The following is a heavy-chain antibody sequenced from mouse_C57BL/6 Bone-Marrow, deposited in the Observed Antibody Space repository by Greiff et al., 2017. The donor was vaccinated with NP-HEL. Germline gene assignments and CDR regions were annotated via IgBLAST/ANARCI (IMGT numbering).Heavy chain of an antibody. CDR1: GYAFTNYL. CDR3: ARLRGSLCY. V-gene: IGHV1-54*01. J-gene: IGHJ2*01. Sequence: QVQLQQSGAELVRPGTSVKVSCKASGYAFTNYLIEWVKQRPGQGLEWIGVINPGSGGTNYNEKFKGKATLTADKSSSTAYMQLSSLTSEDSAVYFCARLRGSLCYWGQGTTLTVSS. CDR2: INPGSGGT.